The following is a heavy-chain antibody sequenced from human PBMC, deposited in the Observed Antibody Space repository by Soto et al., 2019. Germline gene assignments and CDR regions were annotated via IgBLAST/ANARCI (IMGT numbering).Heavy chain of an antibody. CDR2: ISTNSNYR. Sequence: GGSLRRSCAASGFTFSKSSMNWVRHPPGKGLEWLSSISTNSNYRRYADSVRGGFTISRDNAKNSLSLQMMTLRADDTAMYYCAKDTADIKVVPATTWGRGTLVTVSS. V-gene: IGHV3-21*04. D-gene: IGHD2-15*01. CDR3: AKDTADIKVVPATT. CDR1: GFTFSKSS. J-gene: IGHJ5*02.